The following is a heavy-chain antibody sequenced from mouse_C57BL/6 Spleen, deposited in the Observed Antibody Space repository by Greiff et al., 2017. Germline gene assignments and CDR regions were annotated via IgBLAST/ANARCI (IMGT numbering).Heavy chain of an antibody. J-gene: IGHJ1*03. V-gene: IGHV5-9*01. D-gene: IGHD1-1*01. CDR2: IMGGGGNT. Sequence: EVKLVESGGGLVKPGGSLKLSCAASGFTFSSYTMSWVRQTPGKRLEWVATIMGGGGNTSYPDSVKGRFTISRDNAKNTLYLQMSSLRAEDTALYYCARHPSSYYYGSSYVGYFDVWGTGTTVTVSS. CDR1: GFTFSSYT. CDR3: ARHPSSYYYGSSYVGYFDV.